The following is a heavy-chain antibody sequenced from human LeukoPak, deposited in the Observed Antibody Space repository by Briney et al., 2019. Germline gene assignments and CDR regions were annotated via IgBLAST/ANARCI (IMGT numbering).Heavy chain of an antibody. Sequence: GGSLRLSCAASGFTVSSNYMSWVRQAPGKGLEWVSVIYSGGSTYYADSVKGRFTISRDNSKNTLYLQMNSLRAEDTAVYYCARRFSGSYLNYYYYYMDVWGKGTTVTISS. CDR1: GFTVSSNY. V-gene: IGHV3-66*01. D-gene: IGHD1-26*01. CDR3: ARRFSGSYLNYYYYYMDV. CDR2: IYSGGST. J-gene: IGHJ6*03.